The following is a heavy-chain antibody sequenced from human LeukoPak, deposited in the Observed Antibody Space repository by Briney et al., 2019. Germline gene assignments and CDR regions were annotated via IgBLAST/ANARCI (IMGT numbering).Heavy chain of an antibody. CDR1: GGSFSGYY. CDR2: INHSGST. V-gene: IGHV4-34*01. CDR3: ARGIVGATRGLFDY. D-gene: IGHD1-26*01. Sequence: AETLSLTCAVYGGSFSGYYWSWIRQSPGKGLESIGEINHSGSTNYNPSLKSRVTISVDTSMNQFSLKLSSVTAADTPVYYCARGIVGATRGLFDYWGQGILVTVSS. J-gene: IGHJ4*02.